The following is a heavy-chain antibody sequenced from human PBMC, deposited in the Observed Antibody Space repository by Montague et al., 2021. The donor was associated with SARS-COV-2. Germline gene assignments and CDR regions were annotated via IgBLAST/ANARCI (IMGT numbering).Heavy chain of an antibody. CDR3: ARVVKGARDHDY. CDR1: GFTFSRYW. Sequence: SLRLSCAASGFTFSRYWMSWVRQAPGRGLEWVSNIQQDESEKNYVESVKGRFTISRDNGRNALYLQMNSLRVEDTALYYCARVVKGARDHDYWGQGTLVTVSS. CDR2: IQQDESEK. V-gene: IGHV3-7*01. D-gene: IGHD4/OR15-4a*01. J-gene: IGHJ4*02.